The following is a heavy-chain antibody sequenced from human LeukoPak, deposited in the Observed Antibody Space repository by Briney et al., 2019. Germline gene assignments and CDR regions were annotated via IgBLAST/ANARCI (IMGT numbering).Heavy chain of an antibody. CDR1: GGSISSGSYY. D-gene: IGHD5/OR15-5a*01. CDR3: ARFSQSTKGLDY. Sequence: SQTLSLTCTVSGGSISSGSYYWSWIRQPPGKGLEWIGYIYYSGSTNYNPSLKSRVTISVDTSKNQFSLKLSSVTAADTAVYYCARFSQSTKGLDYWGQGTLVTVSS. J-gene: IGHJ4*02. V-gene: IGHV4-61*01. CDR2: IYYSGST.